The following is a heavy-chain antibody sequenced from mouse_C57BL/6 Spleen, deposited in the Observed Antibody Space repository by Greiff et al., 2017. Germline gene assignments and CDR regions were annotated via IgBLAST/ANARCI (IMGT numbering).Heavy chain of an antibody. D-gene: IGHD2-4*01. CDR2: IDPNSGGT. V-gene: IGHV1-72*01. CDR1: GYTFTSYW. Sequence: QVQLQQPGAELVKPGASVKLSCKASGYTFTSYWMHWVKQRPGRGREWIGRIDPNSGGTKYNEKFKSKATLTVDKPSSTAYMQLSSLTSEDSAVYYGARSGDDYDAVFAYWGQGTLVTVSA. J-gene: IGHJ3*01. CDR3: ARSGDDYDAVFAY.